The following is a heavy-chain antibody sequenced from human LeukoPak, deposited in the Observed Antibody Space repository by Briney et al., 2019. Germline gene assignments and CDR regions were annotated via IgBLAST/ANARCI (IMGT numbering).Heavy chain of an antibody. Sequence: GGSLRLSCAASGFTISSFWMHWVRQVPGKGLVWVSRINRDGSITDYADSVKGRFTIPRDNAKNTLYLQMNSLRGDDTAVYYCAREAGGQLAGIWFDPWGQGTLVTVSS. CDR2: INRDGSIT. CDR1: GFTISSFW. V-gene: IGHV3-74*01. CDR3: AREAGGQLAGIWFDP. J-gene: IGHJ5*02. D-gene: IGHD6-6*01.